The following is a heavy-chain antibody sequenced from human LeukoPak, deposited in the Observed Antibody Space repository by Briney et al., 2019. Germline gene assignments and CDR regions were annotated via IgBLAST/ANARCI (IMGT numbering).Heavy chain of an antibody. D-gene: IGHD3-10*01. CDR2: IYSGGST. Sequence: AGGSLRLSCAASGFTVSSNYMSWVRQAPGKGLEWVSVIYSGGSTYYADSVKGRFTISRDNSKNTLYLQMNSLRAEDTAVYYCARGPYGSGLGENWFDPWGQGTLVTVSS. J-gene: IGHJ5*02. CDR1: GFTVSSNY. V-gene: IGHV3-53*01. CDR3: ARGPYGSGLGENWFDP.